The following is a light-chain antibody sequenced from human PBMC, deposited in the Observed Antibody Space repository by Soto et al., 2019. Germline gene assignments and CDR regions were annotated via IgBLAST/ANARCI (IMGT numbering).Light chain of an antibody. CDR1: SSNIGSNT. Sequence: SVLTQPPSASGTPGQRVTISCSGGSSNIGSNTVNWYQQLPGTAPKLLIYSNNQRPSGVPDRFSVSKSGTSASLAISGLQSEDEADYYCAAWDDSLNGFGVGMGTKV. CDR3: AAWDDSLNGFG. CDR2: SNN. J-gene: IGLJ1*01. V-gene: IGLV1-44*01.